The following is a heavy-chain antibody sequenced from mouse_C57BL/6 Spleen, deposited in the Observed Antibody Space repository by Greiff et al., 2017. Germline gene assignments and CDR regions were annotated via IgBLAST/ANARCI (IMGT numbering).Heavy chain of an antibody. CDR2: IDPSDSDT. Sequence: VQLQQPGAELVRPGSSVKLSCKASGYTFTSYWMHWVKQRPIQGLEWIGNIDPSDSDTHYNQKFKDKATLTVDKSSSTAYMQLSSLTSEDSAVYYCARSYDSDFAYWGQGTLVTVSA. CDR1: GYTFTSYW. V-gene: IGHV1-52*01. D-gene: IGHD2-3*01. CDR3: ARSYDSDFAY. J-gene: IGHJ3*01.